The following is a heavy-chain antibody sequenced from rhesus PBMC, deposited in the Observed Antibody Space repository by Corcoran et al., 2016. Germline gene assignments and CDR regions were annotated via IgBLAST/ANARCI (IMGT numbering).Heavy chain of an antibody. CDR1: GGSLSGSY. D-gene: IGHD2-15*01. Sequence: QVQLQESGPGLVKPSETLSLTCVVSGGSLSGSYWNWICQPPGKGLEWIGNFEANIAGTNYNPSLKSRVTISTDTSKNQFSLKLSSVTAADTAVYYCARDRGAILTAMGSSSTSYGLDSWGQGVVVTVSS. CDR2: FEANIAGT. V-gene: IGHV4-81*01. J-gene: IGHJ6*01. CDR3: ARDRGAILTAMGSSSTSYGLDS.